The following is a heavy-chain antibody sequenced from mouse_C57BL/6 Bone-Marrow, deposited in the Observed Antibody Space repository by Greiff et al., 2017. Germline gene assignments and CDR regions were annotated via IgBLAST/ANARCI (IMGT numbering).Heavy chain of an antibody. CDR1: GYTFTSYW. CDR3: AREGASIYDGYYSYAMDY. V-gene: IGHV1-5*01. CDR2: IYHGNSDT. D-gene: IGHD2-3*01. Sequence: EVQGVESGTVLARPGASVKMSCKTSGYTFTSYWMHWVKQRPGQGLEWIGAIYHGNSDTSYNQKFKGKAKLTAVTSASTAYMQLSSLTSEDSAVYYCAREGASIYDGYYSYAMDYWGQGTSVTVSS. J-gene: IGHJ4*01.